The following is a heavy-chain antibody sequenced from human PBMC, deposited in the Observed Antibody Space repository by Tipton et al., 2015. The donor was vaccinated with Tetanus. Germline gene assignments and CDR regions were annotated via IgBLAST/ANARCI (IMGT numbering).Heavy chain of an antibody. CDR1: GFTFSSYT. D-gene: IGHD2-2*01. CDR2: ISSSNGYI. CDR3: ARVRGYCSSTTCSGIDY. V-gene: IGHV3-21*01. J-gene: IGHJ4*02. Sequence: GSPRLSCAASGFTFSSYTMNWVRQAPGKGLEWVSSISSSNGYIYYTDSVKGRFTISRDNAKNSLYLQMNSLRAEDTAVYYCARVRGYCSSTTCSGIDYWGQGTLVTVSS.